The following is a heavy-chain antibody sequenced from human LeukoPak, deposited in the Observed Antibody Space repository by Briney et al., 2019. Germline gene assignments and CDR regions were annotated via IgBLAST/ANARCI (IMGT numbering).Heavy chain of an antibody. CDR3: ARGREVVVITDYYYCMDV. J-gene: IGHJ6*02. CDR1: GYTFTSYY. Sequence: ASVKVSCKASGYTFTSYYIHWMRQAPGQGLEWMGIINPSGGRTSYAQNFQGRVTMTRDTSTSTVYMELSSLRSEDTAIYYCARGREVVVITDYYYCMDVWGQGTTVTVSS. D-gene: IGHD3-22*01. V-gene: IGHV1-46*01. CDR2: INPSGGRT.